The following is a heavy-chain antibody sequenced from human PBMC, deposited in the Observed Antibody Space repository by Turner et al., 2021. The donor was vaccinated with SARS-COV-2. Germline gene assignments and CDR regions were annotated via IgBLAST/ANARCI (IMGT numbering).Heavy chain of an antibody. Sequence: VQLVESGGGVVQPGRSLRLSCAASGFTFSSYSMNWVRQAPGKGLEWVSSISSSSSYIYYADSAKGRFTISRDNAKNSVYLQMNSLRAEDTAVYYCARDRIVRNWNDVPKPTYGMDVWGQGTTVTVSS. CDR3: ARDRIVRNWNDVPKPTYGMDV. D-gene: IGHD1-20*01. CDR1: GFTFSSYS. V-gene: IGHV3-21*01. J-gene: IGHJ6*02. CDR2: ISSSSSYI.